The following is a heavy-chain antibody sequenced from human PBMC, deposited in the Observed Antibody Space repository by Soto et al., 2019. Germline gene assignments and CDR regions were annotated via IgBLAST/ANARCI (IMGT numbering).Heavy chain of an antibody. Sequence: PGESLKISFKGSGYSFTSYWIGWVRQMPGKGLEWMGIIYPGDSDTRYSPSFQGQVTISADKSISTAYLQWSSLKASDTAMYYCARNSRYCSGGSCYSGTYYYGMDVWGQGTTVTVSS. CDR2: IYPGDSDT. J-gene: IGHJ6*02. V-gene: IGHV5-51*01. D-gene: IGHD2-15*01. CDR1: GYSFTSYW. CDR3: ARNSRYCSGGSCYSGTYYYGMDV.